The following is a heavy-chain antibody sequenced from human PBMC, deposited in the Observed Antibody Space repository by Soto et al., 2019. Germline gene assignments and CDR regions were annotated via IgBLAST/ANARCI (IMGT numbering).Heavy chain of an antibody. Sequence: SETLSLTCAVYGGSFSGYYWSWIRQPPGKGLEWIGEINHSGSTNYNPSLKSRVTISVDTSKNQFSLKLSRLRSDDTAVYYCARAGLQQLDPGYYYYYMDVWGKGTTVTVSS. D-gene: IGHD6-13*01. CDR3: ARAGLQQLDPGYYYYYMDV. CDR2: INHSGST. J-gene: IGHJ6*03. CDR1: GGSFSGYY. V-gene: IGHV4-34*01.